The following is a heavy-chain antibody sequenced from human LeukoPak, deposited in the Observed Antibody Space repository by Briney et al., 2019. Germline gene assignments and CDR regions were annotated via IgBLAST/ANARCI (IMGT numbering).Heavy chain of an antibody. CDR1: GFTFSSYA. Sequence: GGSLRLSCAASGFTFSSYAMSWVRQAPGKGLEWDSAISGSDGSTYYTDSVKGRFTISRDNSRFTLYLQMNSLRAEDTALYYCAKGGLGCSTTTCFDYWGPGTLVTVSS. CDR3: AKGGLGCSTTTCFDY. CDR2: ISGSDGST. V-gene: IGHV3-23*01. D-gene: IGHD2-2*01. J-gene: IGHJ4*02.